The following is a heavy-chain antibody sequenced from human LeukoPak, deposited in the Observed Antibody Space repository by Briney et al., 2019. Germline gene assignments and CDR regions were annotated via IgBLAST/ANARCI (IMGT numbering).Heavy chain of an antibody. Sequence: GRSLRLSCAASGFTFSTYGMNWVRQAPGKGLEWVAVIWYDGSNKYYADSVKGRFTISRDNSKNTLYLQMNSLRAEDTAVYYCAKDNSRGEPHFDYWGQGTLVTVSS. V-gene: IGHV3-33*06. D-gene: IGHD3-16*01. CDR2: IWYDGSNK. CDR1: GFTFSTYG. CDR3: AKDNSRGEPHFDY. J-gene: IGHJ4*02.